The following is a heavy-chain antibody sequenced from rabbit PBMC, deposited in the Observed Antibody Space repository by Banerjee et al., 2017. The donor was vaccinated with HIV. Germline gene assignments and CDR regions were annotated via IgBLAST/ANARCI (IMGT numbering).Heavy chain of an antibody. Sequence: QSLEESGGDLVKPGASLTLTCTASGFDLSSYYYMCWVRQAPAEGPEWIACIYTGSSGRTWYASWAKGRFTISQTSSTTVTLQVTSLTAADTATYFCARSYGDYGGALKLWGPGTLVTVS. V-gene: IGHV1S40*01. D-gene: IGHD2-1*01. CDR2: IYTGSSGRT. CDR3: ARSYGDYGGALKL. CDR1: GFDLSSYYY. J-gene: IGHJ4*01.